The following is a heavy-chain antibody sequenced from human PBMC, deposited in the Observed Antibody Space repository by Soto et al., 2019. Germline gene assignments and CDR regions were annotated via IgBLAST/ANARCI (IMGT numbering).Heavy chain of an antibody. CDR3: ARVRRYYDSSGYFLFDY. CDR2: ISSSSSYI. CDR1: GFTFSSYS. J-gene: IGHJ4*02. D-gene: IGHD3-22*01. V-gene: IGHV3-21*01. Sequence: GGSLRLSCAASGFTFSSYSMNWVRQAPGKGLEWVSSISSSSSYIYYADSVKGRFTISRDNAKNSLYLQMNSLGAEDTAVYYCARVRRYYDSSGYFLFDYWGQGTLVTVSS.